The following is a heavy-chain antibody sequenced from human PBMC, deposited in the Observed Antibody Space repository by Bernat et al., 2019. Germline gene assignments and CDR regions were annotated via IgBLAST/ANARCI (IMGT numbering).Heavy chain of an antibody. J-gene: IGHJ4*02. Sequence: QVQLVQSGAEVKKPGASVKVSCKASGYTFTGYYMHWVRQAPGQGLEWMGWINPNSGGTNYAQKFQGWVSMTRDTSISTAYMELSRLRSDDTAVYYCARDYSSGWYYFDYWGQGTLVTVSS. CDR3: ARDYSSGWYYFDY. CDR2: INPNSGGT. D-gene: IGHD6-19*01. CDR1: GYTFTGYY. V-gene: IGHV1-2*04.